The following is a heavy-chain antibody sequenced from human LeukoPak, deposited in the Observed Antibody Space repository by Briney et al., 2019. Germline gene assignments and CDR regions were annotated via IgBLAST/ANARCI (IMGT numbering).Heavy chain of an antibody. CDR1: GFTVSSHY. V-gene: IGHV3-66*01. J-gene: IGHJ6*02. CDR2: IYSGGST. D-gene: IGHD6-19*01. Sequence: PGGSLRLSCAVSGFTVSSHYMSWVRQAPGKGLEWVSVIYSGGSTYYADSVKGRFTISRDNSKNTLYLQMNSLRAEDTAVYYCARGGVAGGYYYYGMDAWAKGPRSPSP. CDR3: ARGGVAGGYYYYGMDA.